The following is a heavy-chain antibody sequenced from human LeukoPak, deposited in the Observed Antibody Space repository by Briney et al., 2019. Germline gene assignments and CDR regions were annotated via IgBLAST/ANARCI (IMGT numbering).Heavy chain of an antibody. Sequence: GGSLRLSCAASGFTFSSYDMHWVRQATGKGLEWVSAIGTASDTYYPGSVKGRFTISRDNAKNSLYLQMNSLRAGDTAVYYCAKDQSYGSGSYYSPYYFDYWGQGTLVTVSS. J-gene: IGHJ4*02. CDR2: IGTASDT. D-gene: IGHD3-10*01. CDR1: GFTFSSYD. V-gene: IGHV3-13*01. CDR3: AKDQSYGSGSYYSPYYFDY.